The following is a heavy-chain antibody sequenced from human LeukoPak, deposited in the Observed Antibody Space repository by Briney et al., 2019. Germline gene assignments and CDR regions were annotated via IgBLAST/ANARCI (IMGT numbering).Heavy chain of an antibody. V-gene: IGHV3-21*04. D-gene: IGHD2-2*01. CDR1: GFTFSSYS. CDR2: ISSSSSYI. Sequence: GGSLRLSCAASGFTFSSYSMNWVRQAPGKGLEWVSSISSSSSYIYYADSVKGRFTISRDNAKNSLYLQMNSLRAEDTAVYYCAKVVPAIYYFDYWGQGTLVTVSS. CDR3: AKVVPAIYYFDY. J-gene: IGHJ4*02.